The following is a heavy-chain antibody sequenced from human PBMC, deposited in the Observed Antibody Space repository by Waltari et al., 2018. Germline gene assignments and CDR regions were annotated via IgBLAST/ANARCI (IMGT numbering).Heavy chain of an antibody. CDR2: SYYRGST. Sequence: QLQLQESGPGLVKPSETLSLTCTVSGGSISSSSYYWGWFRKPPGKGLEWIGSSYYRGSTYYNPSLKSRVTISVDTSKNQFSLKLSSVTAADTAVYYCARRDGIWERWGQGTLVTVSS. J-gene: IGHJ4*02. V-gene: IGHV4-39*01. CDR1: GGSISSSSYY. CDR3: ARRDGIWER. D-gene: IGHD3-16*01.